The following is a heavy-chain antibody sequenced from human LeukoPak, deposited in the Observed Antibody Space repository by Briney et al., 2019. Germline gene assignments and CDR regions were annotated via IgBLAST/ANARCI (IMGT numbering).Heavy chain of an antibody. CDR3: ASAGETPYYYGMDV. V-gene: IGHV4-34*01. Sequence: PSETLSLTCAVYGGSFSGYYWSWIRQPPGKGLEWIGEINHSGSTNYNPSLKSRVTISVDTSKNQFSLKLSSVTAADTAVYYCASAGETPYYYGMDVWGQGTTVTVSS. CDR1: GGSFSGYY. J-gene: IGHJ6*02. D-gene: IGHD3-16*01. CDR2: INHSGST.